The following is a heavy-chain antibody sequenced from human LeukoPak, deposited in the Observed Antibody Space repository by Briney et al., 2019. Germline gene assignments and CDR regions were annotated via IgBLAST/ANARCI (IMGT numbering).Heavy chain of an antibody. CDR3: AREWELDYYYGMDV. J-gene: IGHJ6*02. CDR1: GCTFTGYY. V-gene: IGHV1-2*06. D-gene: IGHD1-26*01. CDR2: INPNSGGT. Sequence: GASVKVSCKASGCTFTGYYMHWVRQAPGQGLEWMGRINPNSGGTNYAQKFQGRVTMTRDTSISTAYMELSRLRSDDTAVYYCAREWELDYYYGMDVWGQGTTVTVSS.